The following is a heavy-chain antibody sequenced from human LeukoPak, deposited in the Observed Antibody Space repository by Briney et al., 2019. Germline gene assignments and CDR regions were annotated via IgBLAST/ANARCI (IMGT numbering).Heavy chain of an antibody. CDR2: VEYTGST. D-gene: IGHD7-27*01. J-gene: IGHJ4*02. CDR1: GVSISNYI. Sequence: LETLSLTCTVSGVSISNYIWSWIRQSPGGDLEWIGYVEYTGSTNYNPSLKNRVTISIDRSKNHFSLKLTSVTAADTAVYSCARSLPVSLGWMYYFDQWGQGTRVTVSS. V-gene: IGHV4-59*01. CDR3: ARSLPVSLGWMYYFDQ.